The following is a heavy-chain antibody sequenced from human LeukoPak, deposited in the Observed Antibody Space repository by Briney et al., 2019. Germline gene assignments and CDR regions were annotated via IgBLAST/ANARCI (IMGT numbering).Heavy chain of an antibody. Sequence: QTLSLTCTVSGGSISSGDYYWSWIRQPPGKALEWLALIYWDDDKRYNPSLKSRLTITKDTSKTQVVLTMTNMDPVDTATYYCAHSPTGEFDYWGQGTLVTVSS. CDR2: IYWDDDK. CDR1: GGSISSGDYY. CDR3: AHSPTGEFDY. D-gene: IGHD7-27*01. J-gene: IGHJ4*02. V-gene: IGHV2-5*08.